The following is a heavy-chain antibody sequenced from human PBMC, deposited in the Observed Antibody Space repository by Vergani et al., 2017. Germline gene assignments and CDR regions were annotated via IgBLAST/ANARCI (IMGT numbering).Heavy chain of an antibody. Sequence: QVQLVQSGAEVKKPGASVKVSCKASGYPSTSYYMHWVRQAPGQGLEWMGIINPSGGSTSYAQKVQGRVTMTRDTSTSTVYMELSSLRSEDTAVYYCASEISRYPLDYWGQGTLVTVSS. J-gene: IGHJ4*02. CDR3: ASEISRYPLDY. V-gene: IGHV1-46*03. D-gene: IGHD2-2*01. CDR1: GYPSTSYY. CDR2: INPSGGST.